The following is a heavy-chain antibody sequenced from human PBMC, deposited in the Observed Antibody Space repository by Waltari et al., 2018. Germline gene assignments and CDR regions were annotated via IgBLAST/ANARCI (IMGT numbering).Heavy chain of an antibody. CDR1: GYTFSSYG. CDR3: AREGYYHGSGTYAPPAYYGLDV. J-gene: IGHJ6*02. Sequence: QVQLLQSGPEVKMPGASVKVSCKASGYTFSSYGISWVRQAPGQGLEWMGWISDNNDYKHYARKLRGRVIMTTDTSTRTAYMELRNLKSDDTAVYYCAREGYYHGSGTYAPPAYYGLDVWGQGTTVTVSS. D-gene: IGHD3-10*01. CDR2: ISDNNDYK. V-gene: IGHV1-18*01.